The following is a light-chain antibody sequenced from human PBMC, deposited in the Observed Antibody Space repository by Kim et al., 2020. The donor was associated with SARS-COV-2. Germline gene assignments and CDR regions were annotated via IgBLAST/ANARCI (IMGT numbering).Light chain of an antibody. V-gene: IGLV2-14*03. CDR2: DVT. J-gene: IGLJ2*01. CDR1: SSDVGIYNY. CDR3: VSYTSSITLV. Sequence: QSALTQPASVSGSPGQSITISCTGTSSDVGIYNYVSWYQQHPGKAPKLIIYDVTNRPAGVSDRFSGSKSGNTASLTISGLQIDDEADYYRVSYTSSITLVFGGGTQLTVL.